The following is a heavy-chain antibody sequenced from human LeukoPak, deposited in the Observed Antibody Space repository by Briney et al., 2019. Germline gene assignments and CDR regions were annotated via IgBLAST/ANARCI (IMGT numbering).Heavy chain of an antibody. Sequence: PSETLSLTCAVYGVSFSGYYWSWIRQPPGKGLEWIGEINHSGSTNYNPSLKSRVTISVDTSKNQFSLKLSSVTAADTAVYYCARVLRFLEWSDPRFDYWGQGTLVTVSS. J-gene: IGHJ4*02. CDR3: ARVLRFLEWSDPRFDY. D-gene: IGHD3-3*01. CDR2: INHSGST. V-gene: IGHV4-34*01. CDR1: GVSFSGYY.